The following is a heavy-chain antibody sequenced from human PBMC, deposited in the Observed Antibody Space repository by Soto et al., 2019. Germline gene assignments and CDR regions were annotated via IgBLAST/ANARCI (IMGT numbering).Heavy chain of an antibody. CDR1: SDSISRSHW. V-gene: IGHV4-4*02. Sequence: SETLSLTCAVSSDSISRSHWLTWVRQSPGKGLEWIGEINYSGSTNYNPSLRSRVTISIDTSKNQFSLKLSSVTAADTAVYYCARGRWGYGIRNWFDPWGQGTLVTVSS. CDR3: ARGRWGYGIRNWFDP. CDR2: INYSGST. J-gene: IGHJ5*02. D-gene: IGHD5-18*01.